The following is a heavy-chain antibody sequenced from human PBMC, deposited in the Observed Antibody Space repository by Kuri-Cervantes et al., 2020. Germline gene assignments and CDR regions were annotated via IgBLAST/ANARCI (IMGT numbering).Heavy chain of an antibody. D-gene: IGHD2-2*01. CDR3: AKLYCSSTSCSFFDY. CDR2: ISGSGGST. Sequence: GESLKISCAASGFTFSSYAMSWVRQAPGKGLEWVSAISGSGGSTYYADSVKGRFTISRDNSKNTLYLQMNSLRAEDTAVYYCAKLYCSSTSCSFFDYWGQGTLVTVSS. J-gene: IGHJ4*02. CDR1: GFTFSSYA. V-gene: IGHV3-23*01.